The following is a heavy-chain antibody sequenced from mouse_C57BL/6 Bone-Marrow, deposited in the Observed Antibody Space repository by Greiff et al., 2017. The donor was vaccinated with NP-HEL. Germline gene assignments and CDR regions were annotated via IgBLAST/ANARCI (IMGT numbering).Heavy chain of an antibody. CDR1: GYTFTDYY. D-gene: IGHD1-1*01. CDR2: INPNNGGS. CDR3: ARDYYGSSWYLDV. J-gene: IGHJ1*03. Sequence: EVQLQQSGPELVKPGASVKISCKASGYTFTDYYMNWVRQSHGKSLEWIGDINPNNGGSSYIQRFKGKATLTVDKSSSTAYMELRSLTSEDSAVYNCARDYYGSSWYLDVWGTGTTVTVSS. V-gene: IGHV1-26*01.